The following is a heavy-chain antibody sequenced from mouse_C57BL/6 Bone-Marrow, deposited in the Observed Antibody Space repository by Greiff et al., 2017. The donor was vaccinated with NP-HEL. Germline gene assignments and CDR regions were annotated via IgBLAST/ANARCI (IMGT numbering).Heavy chain of an antibody. Sequence: VQLQQPGAELVMPGASVKLSCKASGYTFTSYWMHWVKQRPGQGLEWIGEIDPSDSYTNYNQKFKGKSTLTVDKSSSTAYMQLSSLTSEDTAVYYCARDRYDYDGAYWGQGTLVTVSA. CDR1: GYTFTSYW. CDR2: IDPSDSYT. V-gene: IGHV1-69*01. CDR3: ARDRYDYDGAY. D-gene: IGHD2-4*01. J-gene: IGHJ3*01.